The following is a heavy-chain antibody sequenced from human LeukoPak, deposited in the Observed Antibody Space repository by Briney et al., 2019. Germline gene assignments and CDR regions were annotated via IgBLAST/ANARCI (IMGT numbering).Heavy chain of an antibody. Sequence: SVKVSCKAPGGTFSSYAISWVRQAPGQGLEWMGGIIPLFGTPNYAQKFQGRVTITADESTSTAYMELSSLRSDDTAMYYFARGGYTYGSFDYWGQGTLLTVSS. CDR1: GGTFSSYA. CDR3: ARGGYTYGSFDY. V-gene: IGHV1-69*13. D-gene: IGHD5-18*01. J-gene: IGHJ4*02. CDR2: IIPLFGTP.